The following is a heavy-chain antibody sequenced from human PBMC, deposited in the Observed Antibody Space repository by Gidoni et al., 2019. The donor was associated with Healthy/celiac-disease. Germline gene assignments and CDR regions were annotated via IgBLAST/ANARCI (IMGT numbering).Heavy chain of an antibody. Sequence: QVTLRESGPALVKPTQTLTLTCPFSGFSLSTSGMCVSWIRQPPGKALEWLALIDWDDDKYYSTSLKTRLTISKDTSKNQVVLTMTNMDPVDTATYYCARTRRSSSSGPDYYYYMDVWGKGTTVTVSS. CDR3: ARTRRSSSSGPDYYYYMDV. J-gene: IGHJ6*03. D-gene: IGHD6-6*01. CDR1: GFSLSTSGMC. V-gene: IGHV2-70*01. CDR2: IDWDDDK.